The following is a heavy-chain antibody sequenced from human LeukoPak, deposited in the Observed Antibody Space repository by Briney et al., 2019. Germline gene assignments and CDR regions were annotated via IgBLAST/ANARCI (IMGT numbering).Heavy chain of an antibody. CDR3: AKHLWRDLLLFGEGYYVGS. CDR1: GFTFSSFW. J-gene: IGHJ4*02. Sequence: GGSLRLSCADSGFTFSSFWMSWVRQAPGKGLERVANINQDGSEKYYVDSVKGRFTISRDNAKNSLYLQMNSLRVEDTAVYYCAKHLWRDLLLFGEGYYVGSWRQATLVAVSS. CDR2: INQDGSEK. D-gene: IGHD3-10*01. V-gene: IGHV3-7*03.